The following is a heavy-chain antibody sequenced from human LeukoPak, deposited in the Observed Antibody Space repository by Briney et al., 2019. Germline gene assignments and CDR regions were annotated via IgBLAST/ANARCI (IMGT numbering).Heavy chain of an antibody. J-gene: IGHJ3*02. Sequence: PSETLSLTCTVSGDSMSSGGYYWNWIRQHPGKGLEWIGYIYNSGKTYYNPSLQTRLSISVDTSNNQFSLGLNSVTVADTAVYFCARGSYYYGSHDAFDIWGHGTMVTVSS. CDR3: ARGSYYYGSHDAFDI. CDR1: GDSMSSGGYY. V-gene: IGHV4-31*03. D-gene: IGHD3-10*01. CDR2: IYNSGKT.